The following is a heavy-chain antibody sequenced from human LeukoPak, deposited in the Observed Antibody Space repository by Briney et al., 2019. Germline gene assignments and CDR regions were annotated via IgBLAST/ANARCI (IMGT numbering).Heavy chain of an antibody. D-gene: IGHD2-15*01. J-gene: IGHJ4*02. V-gene: IGHV1-18*01. CDR2: INVYNGNA. CDR3: ARGRRSGGSIYNDY. Sequence: GASVKVSCKASGYTFSSYGISWVRQAPGQGLEWMGWINVYNGNANYAQKLQGRVTMTTDTSTSTAYMELRSLRSDDTAVYYCARGRRSGGSIYNDYWGQGTLVTVSS. CDR1: GYTFSSYG.